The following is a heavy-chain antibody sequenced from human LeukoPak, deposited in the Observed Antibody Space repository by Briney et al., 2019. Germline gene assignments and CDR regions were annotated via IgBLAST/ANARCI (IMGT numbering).Heavy chain of an antibody. D-gene: IGHD2-15*01. CDR2: IYPGDSDT. CDR1: GYIFTSYC. J-gene: IGHJ5*02. V-gene: IGHV5-51*01. CDR3: ARRYCSGGSCYSSFDP. Sequence: GASLKISCQGSGYIFTSYCIGWVRQLPGKGLEWMGIIYPGDSDTRYSPSFQGQVTISADKSISTAYLQWSSLKASDTAMYYCARRYCSGGSCYSSFDPWGQGTLVTVSS.